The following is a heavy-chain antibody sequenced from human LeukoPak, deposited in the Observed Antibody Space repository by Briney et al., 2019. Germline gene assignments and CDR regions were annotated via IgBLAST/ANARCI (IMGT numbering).Heavy chain of an antibody. J-gene: IGHJ4*02. CDR2: IKEDGSET. V-gene: IGHV3-7*01. Sequence: GGSLRLSCAASGFIFKKYWVNWVRQVPGKGLESLANIKEDGSETYYADSVKGRFTISRDNPKNLLFLQINSLRVEDTAVYYCARETPRRGETRDGYRWGQGTVVTVSS. CDR3: ARETPRRGETRDGYR. CDR1: GFIFKKYW. D-gene: IGHD5-24*01.